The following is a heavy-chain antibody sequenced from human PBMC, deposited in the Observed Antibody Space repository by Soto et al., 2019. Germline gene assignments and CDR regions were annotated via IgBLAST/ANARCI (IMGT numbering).Heavy chain of an antibody. Sequence: GXAVKVSYKASGYPFTGYYMHWVRQAPGQGLEWMGWINPNSGGTNYAQKFQGRVTMTRDTSISTAYMELSRLRSDDTAVYYCARARGYSGYDHSDFDYWGQGTLVTVSS. CDR2: INPNSGGT. V-gene: IGHV1-2*02. CDR1: GYPFTGYY. CDR3: ARARGYSGYDHSDFDY. D-gene: IGHD5-12*01. J-gene: IGHJ4*02.